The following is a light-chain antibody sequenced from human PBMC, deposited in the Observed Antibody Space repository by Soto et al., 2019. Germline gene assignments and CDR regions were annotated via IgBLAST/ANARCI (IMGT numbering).Light chain of an antibody. Sequence: DIQMTQSPSSLSAFVGDRVTITCRASQSIRKYLNWFQQKPGKAPKLLIYAASSLQSGVPSRFSGSGSGTHFTLAISSLQPEDFGTYYCQQSYSTPPTFGQGTKLQIK. V-gene: IGKV1-39*01. CDR3: QQSYSTPPT. J-gene: IGKJ2*01. CDR1: QSIRKY. CDR2: AAS.